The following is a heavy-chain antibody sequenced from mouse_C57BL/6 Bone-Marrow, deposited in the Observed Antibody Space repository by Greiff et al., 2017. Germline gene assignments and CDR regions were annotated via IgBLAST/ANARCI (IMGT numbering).Heavy chain of an antibody. D-gene: IGHD1-1*01. V-gene: IGHV1-69*01. CDR1: GYTFPSYW. CDR3: ARETLFWFAY. J-gene: IGHJ3*01. CDR2: IDPSDSYT. Sequence: VQLQQPGAELVMPGASVKLSCKASGYTFPSYWMHWVKQRPGQGLEWIGEIDPSDSYTNYNQKFKGKSTLTVDKSSSTAYMQLSSLTSEDSAVYYCARETLFWFAYWGQGTLVTVSA.